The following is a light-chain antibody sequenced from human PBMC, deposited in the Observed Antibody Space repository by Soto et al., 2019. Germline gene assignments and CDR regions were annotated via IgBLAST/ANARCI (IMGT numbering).Light chain of an antibody. V-gene: IGKV1-39*01. CDR1: QSIGSF. J-gene: IGKJ4*01. Sequence: DVQMTQSPSSLSASVGDRVTISCRASQSIGSFSNWYQQKPGRAPKLLIFAASSLQSGVPSRFSGSVSGTDFTLTISSLQPEDFATYYCQQSYSTPVTFGGGTRVEIK. CDR3: QQSYSTPVT. CDR2: AAS.